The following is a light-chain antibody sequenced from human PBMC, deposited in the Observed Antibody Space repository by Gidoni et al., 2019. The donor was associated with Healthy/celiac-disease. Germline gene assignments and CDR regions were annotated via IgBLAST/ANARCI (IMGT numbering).Light chain of an antibody. V-gene: IGKV3-20*01. CDR3: QQYGSSPPTFT. Sequence: EIVLTQSPGTLSLSPGERATLACRASQSVSSSYLAWDRQNPGQAPRLLIYGPSSRATGIPDRFRGSGSGTDFTLTISRLEPEDFAVYYCQQYGSSPPTFTFGPGTKVDIK. CDR1: QSVSSSY. J-gene: IGKJ3*01. CDR2: GPS.